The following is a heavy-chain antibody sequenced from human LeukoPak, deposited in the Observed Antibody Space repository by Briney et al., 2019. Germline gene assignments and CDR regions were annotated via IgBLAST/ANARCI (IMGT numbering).Heavy chain of an antibody. J-gene: IGHJ4*02. CDR3: TRRGVTTFFDY. CDR1: GFTFSNYG. CDR2: VSGSGANT. D-gene: IGHD4-17*01. Sequence: GGSLRLSCAASGFTFSNYGMGWVRQTPGKGLERLSSVSGSGANTYYADSVKGRFTISRDDSKNTAYLQMNSLKTEDTAVYYCTRRGVTTFFDYWGQGTLVTVSS. V-gene: IGHV3-23*01.